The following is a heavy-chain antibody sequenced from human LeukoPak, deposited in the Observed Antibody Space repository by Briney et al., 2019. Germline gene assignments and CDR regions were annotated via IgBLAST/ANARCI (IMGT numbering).Heavy chain of an antibody. J-gene: IGHJ4*02. D-gene: IGHD3-22*01. CDR3: ARALDYYDSSGYDY. V-gene: IGHV3-21*05. CDR2: MSTSGSI. Sequence: GGSLRLSCAASGFTLSIYTMNWVRQAPGKGLEWVSYMSTSGSISYADSVKGRFTISRDNAKNSLYLQMNSLRAEDTAVYYCARALDYYDSSGYDYWGQGTLVTVSS. CDR1: GFTLSIYT.